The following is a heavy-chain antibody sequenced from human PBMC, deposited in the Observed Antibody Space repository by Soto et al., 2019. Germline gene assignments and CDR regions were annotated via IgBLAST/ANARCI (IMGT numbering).Heavy chain of an antibody. D-gene: IGHD6-19*01. CDR2: IYYCGST. CDR3: ARLGVAGTVDNYYYCMDV. CDR1: GGSISSYY. Sequence: SENLSLTCTVSGGSISSYYWSWIQHPPGKGLEWLGYIYYCGSTNYNPSLKSRVTISVDTSKNQFSLKLSSVTAADTAVYYCARLGVAGTVDNYYYCMDVWGQGTTVTVSS. J-gene: IGHJ6*02. V-gene: IGHV4-59*01.